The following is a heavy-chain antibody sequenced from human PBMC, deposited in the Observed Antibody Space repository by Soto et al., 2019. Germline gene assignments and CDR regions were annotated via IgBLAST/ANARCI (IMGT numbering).Heavy chain of an antibody. CDR3: ARDLFHCSSTSCYRNYYGMDV. J-gene: IGHJ6*02. CDR2: INPNSGGT. D-gene: IGHD2-2*01. V-gene: IGHV1-2*04. Sequence: ASVKVSCKASGYTFTGYYMHWVRQAPRQGLEWMGWINPNSGGTNYAQKFQGWVTMTRDTSISTAYMELSRLRSDDTAVYYCARDLFHCSSTSCYRNYYGMDVWGQGTTVTVSS. CDR1: GYTFTGYY.